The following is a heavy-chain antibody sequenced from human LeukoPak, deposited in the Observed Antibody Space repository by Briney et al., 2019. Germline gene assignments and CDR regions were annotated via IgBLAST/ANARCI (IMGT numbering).Heavy chain of an antibody. CDR1: GYSISSGYY. CDR3: ARGGCYDEGVDY. J-gene: IGHJ4*02. CDR2: IYHSGST. V-gene: IGHV4-38-2*01. Sequence: PSETLSLTCAVSGYSISSGYYWGWIRQPPGKGLEWIGSIYHSGSTYYNPSLKSRVTISVDTSKNQFSLKLSSVTAADTAVYYCARGGCYDEGVDYWGQGTLVTVSS. D-gene: IGHD5-12*01.